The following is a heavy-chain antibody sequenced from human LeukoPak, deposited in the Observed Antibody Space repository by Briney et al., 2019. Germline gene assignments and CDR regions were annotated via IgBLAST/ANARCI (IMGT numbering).Heavy chain of an antibody. J-gene: IGHJ4*02. CDR1: GASISSYY. Sequence: SETLSLTCTVSGASISSYYWCWIRQPAGKGLEWVGRIYSSGNTNYNPSLKSRVTMSVDTSKNQFSLKLSSVTAADTAVYYCASSNYYDSSGYYYWGQGTLVTVSS. CDR2: IYSSGNT. D-gene: IGHD3-22*01. CDR3: ASSNYYDSSGYYY. V-gene: IGHV4-4*07.